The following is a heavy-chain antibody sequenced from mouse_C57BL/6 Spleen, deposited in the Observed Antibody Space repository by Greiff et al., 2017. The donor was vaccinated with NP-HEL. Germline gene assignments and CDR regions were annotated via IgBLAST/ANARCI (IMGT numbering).Heavy chain of an antibody. CDR1: GYTFTSYW. J-gene: IGHJ2*01. V-gene: IGHV1-52*01. CDR3: ASQGGYDYFFDY. D-gene: IGHD2-4*01. Sequence: VQLQQPGAELVRPGSSVKLSCKASGYTFTSYWMHWVKQRPIQGLEWIGNIDPSDSETHYNQKFKDKATLTVDKSSSTAYMQLSSLTSEDSAVYYCASQGGYDYFFDYWGQGTTLTVSS. CDR2: IDPSDSET.